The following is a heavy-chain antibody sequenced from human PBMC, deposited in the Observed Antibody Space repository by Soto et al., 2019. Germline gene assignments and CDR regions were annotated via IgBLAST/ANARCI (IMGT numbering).Heavy chain of an antibody. D-gene: IGHD5-18*01. CDR3: ARHYGSSYDYYYGMDV. CDR2: IYYSGST. Sequence: PSETLSLTCTVSGGSISSSSYYWGWIRQPPGKGLEWIGSIYYSGSTYYNPSLKSRVTISVDTSKNQFSLKLSSVTAADTAVYYCARHYGSSYDYYYGMDVWGQGTTVTVSS. CDR1: GGSISSSSYY. V-gene: IGHV4-39*01. J-gene: IGHJ6*02.